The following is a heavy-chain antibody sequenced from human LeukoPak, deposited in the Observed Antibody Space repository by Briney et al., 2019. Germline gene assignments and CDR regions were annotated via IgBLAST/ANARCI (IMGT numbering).Heavy chain of an antibody. Sequence: SVKVSCKASGGTFSSYAISWVRQAPGQGLEWMGRIIPILGIANYAQKFQGRVTITADKSTSTAYMELSSLRSEDTAVYYCARGPICSSWKLLEYWGQGTLVTVAP. D-gene: IGHD6-13*01. V-gene: IGHV1-69*04. J-gene: IGHJ4*02. CDR1: GGTFSSYA. CDR2: IIPILGIA. CDR3: ARGPICSSWKLLEY.